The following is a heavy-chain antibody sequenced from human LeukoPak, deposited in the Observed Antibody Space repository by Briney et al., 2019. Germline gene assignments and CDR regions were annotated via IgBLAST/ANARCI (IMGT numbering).Heavy chain of an antibody. D-gene: IGHD2-2*01. CDR1: GGSISSGGYY. Sequence: KTSETLSLTCTVSGGSISSGGYYWSWIRQHPGKGLEWIGYIYYSGSTYYNPSLKSRVTISVDTSKNQFSLKLSSVTAADTAVYYCARDLIVVVPAATIKYYYYYGMDVWGQGTTVTVSS. CDR3: ARDLIVVVPAATIKYYYYYGMDV. V-gene: IGHV4-31*03. J-gene: IGHJ6*02. CDR2: IYYSGST.